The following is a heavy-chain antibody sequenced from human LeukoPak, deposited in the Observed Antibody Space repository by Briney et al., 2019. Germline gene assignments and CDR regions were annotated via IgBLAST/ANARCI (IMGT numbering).Heavy chain of an antibody. V-gene: IGHV3-7*01. CDR1: GFTFSAHW. CDR2: IKEDGSEK. CDR3: ARDLYSQY. Sequence: AGGSLRLSCAASGFTFSAHWMSWVRQAPGKGLEWVANIKEDGSEKYYVDSVKGRFTISRDIAKNSLYLEMNSLRDEDTAVYYCARDLYSQYWGQGTLVTVSS. J-gene: IGHJ4*02. D-gene: IGHD2-21*01.